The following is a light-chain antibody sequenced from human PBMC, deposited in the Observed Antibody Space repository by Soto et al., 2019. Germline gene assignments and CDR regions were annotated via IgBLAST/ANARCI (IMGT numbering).Light chain of an antibody. V-gene: IGLV3-21*02. CDR3: QVWDSSSDHVV. Sequence: SYELTQPPSVSVAPGQTARIPCGGNNIGSKGVHWYQQSPCLAPVLVVYDDRDRPSGIPERFSGSNSGNTATLTISRVEAGDEADYYCQVWDSSSDHVVFGGGTKVTVL. J-gene: IGLJ2*01. CDR1: NIGSKG. CDR2: DDR.